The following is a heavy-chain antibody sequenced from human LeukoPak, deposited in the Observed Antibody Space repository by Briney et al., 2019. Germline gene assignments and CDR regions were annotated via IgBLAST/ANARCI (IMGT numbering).Heavy chain of an antibody. CDR1: GFTFSSYG. V-gene: IGHV3-33*08. CDR2: IWYGGSDK. D-gene: IGHD6-13*01. CDR3: ARAGAAAASNAFDI. Sequence: GGSLRLSCAASGFTFSSYGMHWVRQAPGKGLEWVAVIWYGGSDKYYADSVKGRFTISRDDAKNSQYLQMNSLRAEDTAVYYCARAGAAAASNAFDIWGQGTMVTVSS. J-gene: IGHJ3*02.